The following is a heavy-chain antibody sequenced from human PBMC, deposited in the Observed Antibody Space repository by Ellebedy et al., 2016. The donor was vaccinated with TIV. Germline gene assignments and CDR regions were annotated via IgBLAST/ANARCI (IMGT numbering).Heavy chain of an antibody. CDR2: IWSDGSKK. D-gene: IGHD6-6*01. Sequence: GGSLRLXXAASGLTFSSHGMHWVRQAPGKGLEWVAFIWSDGSKKYYADSVKGRFTISRDNSMKTLNLQMNSLRAEDTALYYCTYSSSCDYWGQGTLVTVSS. CDR3: TYSSSCDY. J-gene: IGHJ4*02. V-gene: IGHV3-30*02. CDR1: GLTFSSHG.